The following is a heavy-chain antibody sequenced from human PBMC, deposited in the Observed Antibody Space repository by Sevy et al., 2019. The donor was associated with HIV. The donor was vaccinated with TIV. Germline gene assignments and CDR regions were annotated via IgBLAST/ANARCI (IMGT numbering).Heavy chain of an antibody. V-gene: IGHV3-30*02. CDR2: IRYDGSTK. CDR1: GFTFSRYG. CDR3: AKGLGMVQGALLSDDV. J-gene: IGHJ3*01. D-gene: IGHD3-10*01. Sequence: GSLRLSCAASGFTFSRYGMHWVRQAPGKGLEWVAFIRYDGSTKYYAESVKGRFIISRDNSKETLYLQMNSLRGDDTSLYYCAKGLGMVQGALLSDDVWGQGTMVTVSS.